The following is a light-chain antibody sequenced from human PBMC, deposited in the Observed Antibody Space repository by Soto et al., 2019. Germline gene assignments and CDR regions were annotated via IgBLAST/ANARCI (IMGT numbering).Light chain of an antibody. CDR2: SYN. Sequence: QSVLTQPPSASGTPGQRVTISCSGSTSNIGSNTVDWYQQLPGTAPKLLIYSYNERPSWVPDRFSGSKSGTSASLAISGLQSEDEADYYCAVWDDSLNGWVFGGGTKLTVL. V-gene: IGLV1-44*01. J-gene: IGLJ3*02. CDR3: AVWDDSLNGWV. CDR1: TSNIGSNT.